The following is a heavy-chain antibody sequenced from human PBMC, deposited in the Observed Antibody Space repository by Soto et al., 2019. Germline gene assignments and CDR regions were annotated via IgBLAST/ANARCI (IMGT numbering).Heavy chain of an antibody. J-gene: IGHJ4*02. Sequence: QVQLVQSGAEVKKPGASVKVSCKASGYTFTSYGISWVRQAPGQGLEWMGWISAYNGNTNYAQKLQGRVTMTTDTSTSTAYMELRSLRSDDTAVYYCARDYYDYIWGSYHVFDYWGQGTLVTVSS. V-gene: IGHV1-18*01. CDR1: GYTFTSYG. CDR2: ISAYNGNT. D-gene: IGHD3-16*02. CDR3: ARDYYDYIWGSYHVFDY.